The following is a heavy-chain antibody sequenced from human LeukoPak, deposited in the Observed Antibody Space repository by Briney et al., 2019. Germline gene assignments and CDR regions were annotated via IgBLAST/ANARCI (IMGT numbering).Heavy chain of an antibody. CDR1: GFTVSSNF. J-gene: IGHJ6*04. V-gene: IGHV3-53*01. Sequence: PGGSLRLSCAASGFTVSSNFMSWVRQAPGKGLEWVSVIYSSATTNYADFVKGRFTISRDNAKNSLYLQMNSLRAEDTAVYYCAELGITMIGGVWGKGTTVTISS. CDR2: IYSSATT. CDR3: AELGITMIGGV. D-gene: IGHD3-10*02.